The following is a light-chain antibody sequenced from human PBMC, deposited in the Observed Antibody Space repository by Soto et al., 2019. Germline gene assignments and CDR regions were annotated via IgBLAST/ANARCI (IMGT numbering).Light chain of an antibody. Sequence: DIVMTQSPDSLAVSLGERATINCKSSQSVLYSSNNKNYLAWYQQKPGQPPKLLIYWASTRESGVPDRVSGSGSGTDVTLTISSLQAEDVAVYYCQQYYSTRTFGGGTKVEIK. CDR2: WAS. CDR1: QSVLYSSNNKNY. CDR3: QQYYSTRT. J-gene: IGKJ4*01. V-gene: IGKV4-1*01.